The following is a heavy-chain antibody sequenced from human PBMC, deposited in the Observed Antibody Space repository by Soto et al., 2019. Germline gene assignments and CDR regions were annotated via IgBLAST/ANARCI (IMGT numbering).Heavy chain of an antibody. D-gene: IGHD3-16*02. Sequence: SETLSLTCTFSGGSISSGGYYWSWIRQHPGKGPEWIGYIYYSGSTSYNPSLKSRLTISVDTSKNQFSLKLSPVTAADTAVYYCARGVIHWGQGTLVTVSS. CDR2: IYYSGST. V-gene: IGHV4-31*03. CDR1: GGSISSGGYY. J-gene: IGHJ4*02. CDR3: ARGVIH.